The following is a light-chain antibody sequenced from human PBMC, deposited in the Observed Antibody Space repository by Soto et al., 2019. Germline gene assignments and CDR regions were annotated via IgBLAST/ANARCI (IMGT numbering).Light chain of an antibody. J-gene: IGLJ1*01. V-gene: IGLV2-23*02. CDR1: SGDVGGYNL. CDR2: EVT. CDR3: CSYAGNSEV. Sequence: QSALTQPASVSGSPGQSITIPCTGNSGDVGGYNLVSWYQQHPGKAPKLMIYEVTERPSGVSNRFSGSKSGNTASLTISGLQPDDEADYYCCSYAGNSEVFGTGTKLTVL.